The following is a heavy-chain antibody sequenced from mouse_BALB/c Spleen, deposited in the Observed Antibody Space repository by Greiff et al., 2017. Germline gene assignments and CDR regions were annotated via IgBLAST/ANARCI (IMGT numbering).Heavy chain of an antibody. J-gene: IGHJ4*01. CDR3: ARVIRDYYAMDY. CDR1: GFTFSDYY. V-gene: IGHV5-4*02. CDR2: ISDGGSYT. Sequence: EVKLMESGGGLVKPGGSLKLSCAASGFTFSDYYMYWVRQTPEKRLEWVATISDGGSYTYYPDSVKGRFTISRDNAKNNLYLQMSSLKSEDTAMYYCARVIRDYYAMDYWGQGTSVTVSS.